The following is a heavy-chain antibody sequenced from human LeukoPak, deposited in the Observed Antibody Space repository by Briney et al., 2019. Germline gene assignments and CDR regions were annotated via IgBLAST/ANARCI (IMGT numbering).Heavy chain of an antibody. V-gene: IGHV3-7*03. CDR2: IKQDGSKK. Sequence: GGSLRLSCAASGFTFSSYWMTWVRQAPGKGLEWVANIKQDGSKKTYVDSVKGRFTISRDNAKNSLYLHMNSLRADDTGVYYCASQPAAADVDYWGQGTLVTVSS. CDR1: GFTFSSYW. CDR3: ASQPAAADVDY. D-gene: IGHD2-2*01. J-gene: IGHJ4*02.